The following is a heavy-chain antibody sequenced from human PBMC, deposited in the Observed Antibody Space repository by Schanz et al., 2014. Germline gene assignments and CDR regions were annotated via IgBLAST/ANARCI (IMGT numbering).Heavy chain of an antibody. CDR2: IYSGIGA. Sequence: EGQLAESGGGLVQPGGSLRLSCAVSGFTVSSNHMSWVRQAPGKGLEWVSVIYSGIGAYYADSMKDRFTVSRDNSKNTVYLQMNRLRAEDTAVYYCARVHHYDPSGWGYFDYWGQGALVTVSS. V-gene: IGHV3-66*01. J-gene: IGHJ4*02. CDR1: GFTVSSNH. D-gene: IGHD3-22*01. CDR3: ARVHHYDPSGWGYFDY.